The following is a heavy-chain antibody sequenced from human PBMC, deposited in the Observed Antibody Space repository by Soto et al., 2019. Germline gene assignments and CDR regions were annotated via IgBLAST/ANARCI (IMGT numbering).Heavy chain of an antibody. J-gene: IGHJ5*02. CDR1: GYTFSSYA. D-gene: IGHD3-16*02. CDR3: ARCVRLRLGELSFLSWFDP. V-gene: IGHV1-69*01. Sequence: QVQLVQSGAEVKKPGASVKVSCKASGYTFSSYAISWVRQAPGQGLEWMGGIIPIFGTANYAQKFQGRVTITADESTSTAYMELSSLRSEDTAVYYCARCVRLRLGELSFLSWFDPWGQGTLVTVSS. CDR2: IIPIFGTA.